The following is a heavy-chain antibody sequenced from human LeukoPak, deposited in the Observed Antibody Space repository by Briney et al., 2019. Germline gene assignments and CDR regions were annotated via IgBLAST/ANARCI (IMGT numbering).Heavy chain of an antibody. V-gene: IGHV4-4*07. Sequence: PSETLSLTCTVSGGSINNYYWSWIRQPAGKGLEWIGRIYTSGSTNYNPSLKSRVTMSVDTSKNQFSLKLSSVTAADTAVYYCARDLRDIVVVVAAQYYYYMDVWGKGTTVTVSS. CDR3: ARDLRDIVVVVAAQYYYYMDV. CDR2: IYTSGST. J-gene: IGHJ6*03. D-gene: IGHD2-15*01. CDR1: GGSINNYY.